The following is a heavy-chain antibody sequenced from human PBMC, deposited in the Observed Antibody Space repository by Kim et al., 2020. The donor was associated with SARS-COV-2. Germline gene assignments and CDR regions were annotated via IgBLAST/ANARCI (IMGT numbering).Heavy chain of an antibody. CDR3: ARHPLSECSGGSCYSGWFDP. CDR1: GYSFTSYW. CDR2: IYPGDSDT. J-gene: IGHJ5*02. V-gene: IGHV5-51*01. Sequence: GESLKISCKGSGYSFTSYWIGWVRQMPGKGLEWMGIIYPGDSDTRYSPSFQGQVTISADKSISTAYLQWSSLKASDTAMYYCARHPLSECSGGSCYSGWFDPWGQGTPVTVSS. D-gene: IGHD2-15*01.